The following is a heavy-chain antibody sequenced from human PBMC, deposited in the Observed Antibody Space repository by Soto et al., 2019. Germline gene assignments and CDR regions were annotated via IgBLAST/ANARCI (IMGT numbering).Heavy chain of an antibody. CDR2: ISYDGSNK. CDR3: AKAILRFLEWLPAGNYYYGMDV. J-gene: IGHJ6*02. CDR1: GFTFISYG. V-gene: IGHV3-30*18. Sequence: LRLSCAASGFTFISYGMHWVRQAPGKGLEWVAVISYDGSNKYYADSVKGRFTISRDNSKNTLYLQMNSLRAEDTAVYYCAKAILRFLEWLPAGNYYYGMDVWGQGTTVTVSS. D-gene: IGHD3-3*01.